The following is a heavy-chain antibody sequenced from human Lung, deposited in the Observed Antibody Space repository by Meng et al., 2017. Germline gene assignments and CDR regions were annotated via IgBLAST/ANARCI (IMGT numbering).Heavy chain of an antibody. D-gene: IGHD2-15*01. J-gene: IGHJ4*02. Sequence: EVQLVESGGGLVTPGGSLRLSCAASGFTFSNYSMNWVRQAPGKELEWVSSIRSDSRYIFYADSVKGRFTISRDNGKKLLYLQMNSLSPEDTAVFYCARFETVGVATGDFWGQGTLVTVSS. V-gene: IGHV3-21*01. CDR2: IRSDSRYI. CDR1: GFTFSNYS. CDR3: ARFETVGVATGDF.